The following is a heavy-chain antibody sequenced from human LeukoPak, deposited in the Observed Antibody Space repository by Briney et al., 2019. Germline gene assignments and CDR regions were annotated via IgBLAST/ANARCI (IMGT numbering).Heavy chain of an antibody. CDR2: ISSSSSYI. J-gene: IGHJ4*02. D-gene: IGHD4-17*01. CDR1: GFTFGSYS. V-gene: IGHV3-21*01. Sequence: PGGSLRLSCAASGFTFGSYSMNWVRQAPGKGLEWVSSISSSSSYIYYADSVKGRFTISRDNAKNSLYLQMNSLRAEDTAVYYCARGAVTTYGIDYWGQGTLVTVSP. CDR3: ARGAVTTYGIDY.